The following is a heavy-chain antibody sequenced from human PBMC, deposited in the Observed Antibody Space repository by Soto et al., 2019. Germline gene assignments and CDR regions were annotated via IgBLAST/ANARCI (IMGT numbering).Heavy chain of an antibody. CDR2: IIGDGLYT. V-gene: IGHV3-74*03. D-gene: IGHD3-3*01. J-gene: IGHJ4*02. Sequence: EVQLVESGGGLVQPGGSLILSCAASGFTFSNYWMVWVRQAPRKGLVWVSRIIGDGLYTTYADSVKGRFTISRDNAKNTVYLQMNSLRVEDTAIYYCAKRFTLFGEVKLSPDFDYWGQGTLVTVSS. CDR3: AKRFTLFGEVKLSPDFDY. CDR1: GFTFSNYW.